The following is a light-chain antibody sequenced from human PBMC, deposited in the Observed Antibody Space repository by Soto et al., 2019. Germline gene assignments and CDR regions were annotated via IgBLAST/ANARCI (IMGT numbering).Light chain of an antibody. J-gene: IGKJ1*01. Sequence: DIVMTQSPDSLAVSLGERATINCKSSQSVLYSSNNKNYLAWYQQKPGQPPKLLIYWASTRESGVPDRFSGSGSWTDFTPTISSLQAEDVAVYYCQQYYSTPWTFGQGTKVEIK. CDR1: QSVLYSSNNKNY. CDR2: WAS. CDR3: QQYYSTPWT. V-gene: IGKV4-1*01.